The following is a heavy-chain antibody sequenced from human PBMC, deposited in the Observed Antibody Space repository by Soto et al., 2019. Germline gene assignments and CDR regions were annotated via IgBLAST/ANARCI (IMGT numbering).Heavy chain of an antibody. D-gene: IGHD2-8*02. CDR1: GGSISSSSYY. Sequence: PSETLSLTCTVSGGSISSSSYYWGWIRQPPGKGLEWIGSIYYSGSTYYNPSLKSRVTISVDTSKNQFSLKLSSVTAADTAVYYCARLSHWGYISLGQAYYFDYWGQGTLVTVSS. J-gene: IGHJ4*02. CDR3: ARLSHWGYISLGQAYYFDY. CDR2: IYYSGST. V-gene: IGHV4-39*01.